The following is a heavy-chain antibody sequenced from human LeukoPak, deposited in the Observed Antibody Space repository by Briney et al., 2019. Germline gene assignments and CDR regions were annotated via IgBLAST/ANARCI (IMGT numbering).Heavy chain of an antibody. CDR1: GFTFSSYW. Sequence: GGSPRLSCVASGFTFSSYWMHWVRQAPGKGLVWVSRSNSDGSSTSYAESVKGRLTISRDNAKNTLYLQMNSLRAEDTAVYYCARGASGSSWFGGFDFWGQGTLVTVSS. CDR3: ARGASGSSWFGGFDF. V-gene: IGHV3-74*01. CDR2: SNSDGSST. D-gene: IGHD6-13*01. J-gene: IGHJ4*02.